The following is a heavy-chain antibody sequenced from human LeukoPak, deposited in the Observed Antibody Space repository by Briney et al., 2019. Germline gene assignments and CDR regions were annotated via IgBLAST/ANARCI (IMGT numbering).Heavy chain of an antibody. CDR1: GFTFSSYA. J-gene: IGHJ4*02. D-gene: IGHD3-10*01. CDR2: ISYDGSNK. CDR3: ARELLWFGGFDY. Sequence: SGRSLRLSCAASGFTFSSYAMHWVRQAPGKGLEWVAVISYDGSNKYYADSVKGRFTISRDTSKNTLYLQMNSLRAEDTAVYYCARELLWFGGFDYWGQGTLVTVSS. V-gene: IGHV3-30-3*01.